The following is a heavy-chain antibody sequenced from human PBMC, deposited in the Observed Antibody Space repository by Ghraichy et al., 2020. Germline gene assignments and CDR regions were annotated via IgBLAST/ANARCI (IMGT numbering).Heavy chain of an antibody. V-gene: IGHV3-43*01. Sequence: GGSLRLSCAASGFTFDDYTMHWVRQAPGKGLEWVSLISWDGGSTYYADSVKGRFTISRDNSKNSLYLQMNSLRTEDTALYYCAKDRNGYSSGWSGDRYFQHWGQGTLVTVSS. D-gene: IGHD6-19*01. CDR2: ISWDGGST. J-gene: IGHJ1*01. CDR3: AKDRNGYSSGWSGDRYFQH. CDR1: GFTFDDYT.